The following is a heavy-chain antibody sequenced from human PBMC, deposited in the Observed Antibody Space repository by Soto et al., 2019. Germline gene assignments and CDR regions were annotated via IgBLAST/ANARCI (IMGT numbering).Heavy chain of an antibody. CDR2: ISVYNGNT. V-gene: IGHV1-18*01. J-gene: IGHJ3*02. CDR1: GYTFTSYG. Sequence: GASVKVSCKASGYTFTSYGISWVRQAPGQGLEWMGWISVYNGNTNYAQKLQDRVTMTTDTSTSTAYMELRSLRSDDTAVYYCAREEYSSSSRAFDIWGQGTTVTISS. CDR3: AREEYSSSSRAFDI. D-gene: IGHD6-6*01.